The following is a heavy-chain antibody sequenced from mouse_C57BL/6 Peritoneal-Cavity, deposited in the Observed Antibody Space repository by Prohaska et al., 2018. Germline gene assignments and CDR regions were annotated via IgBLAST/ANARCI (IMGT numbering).Heavy chain of an antibody. CDR3: ASRAWFAY. CDR2: INPNNGGT. J-gene: IGHJ3*01. V-gene: IGHV1-26*01. Sequence: HGKSLEWIGDINPNNGGTSYNQKFKGKATLTVDKSSSTAYMELRSLTSEDSAVYYCASRAWFAYWGQGTLVTVSA.